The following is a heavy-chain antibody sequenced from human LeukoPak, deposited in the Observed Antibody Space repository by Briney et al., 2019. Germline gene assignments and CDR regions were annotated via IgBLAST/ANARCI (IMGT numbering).Heavy chain of an antibody. CDR3: ARVLYDSSGSDAFDI. D-gene: IGHD3-22*01. CDR2: IYYSGST. V-gene: IGHV4-59*08. J-gene: IGHJ3*02. Sequence: SGTLSLTCTVSGGSISSYYWSWVRQPPGKGLEWVGYIYYSGSTNYNPSLKSRVTISVEPSKTQFSLKLSSVPAADTAVYYCARVLYDSSGSDAFDIWGQGTIVTVSS. CDR1: GGSISSYY.